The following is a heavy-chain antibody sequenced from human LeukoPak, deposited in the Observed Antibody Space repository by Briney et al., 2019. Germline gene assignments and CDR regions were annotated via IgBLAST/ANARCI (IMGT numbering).Heavy chain of an antibody. CDR2: ISGSGTNT. V-gene: IGHV3-23*01. J-gene: IGHJ4*02. Sequence: GGSLRLSCAVSGFTFEDYGMSWVRQGPGKGLEWVSVISGSGTNTYYADSVKGRFTISRDNSKNTLYLQMNSLRAEDTALYYCVKHSAPALAAARFDYWGQGNLVTVSS. CDR1: GFTFEDYG. D-gene: IGHD6-13*01. CDR3: VKHSAPALAAARFDY.